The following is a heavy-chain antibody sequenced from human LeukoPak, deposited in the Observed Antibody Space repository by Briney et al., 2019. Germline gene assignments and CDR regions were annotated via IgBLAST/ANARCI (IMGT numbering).Heavy chain of an antibody. V-gene: IGHV3-7*01. J-gene: IGHJ4*02. D-gene: IGHD5-18*01. CDR3: ARGGYSFDY. CDR1: GFSLSGYW. CDR2: LHADGVEQ. Sequence: PGGSLRLSCAASGFSLSGYWMTWVRQAPGKGLEWVARLHADGVEQNYVDSVTGRFTMSRDNAKNSLDLQMNSLRVEDTAVCYCARGGYSFDYLGQGTLVAVSS.